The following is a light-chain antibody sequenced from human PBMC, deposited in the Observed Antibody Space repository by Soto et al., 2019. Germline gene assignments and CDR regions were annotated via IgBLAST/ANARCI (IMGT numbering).Light chain of an antibody. CDR1: SSDVGSYNL. Sequence: QSALAQPASVSGSPGQSITISCTGTSSDVGSYNLVSWYQQHPGKAPKLMIYEGSKRPSGVSNRFSGSKSGNTASLTISGLHAEEEADYYCCSYAGSSTYVFGTGTKVTVL. J-gene: IGLJ1*01. CDR2: EGS. V-gene: IGLV2-23*01. CDR3: CSYAGSSTYV.